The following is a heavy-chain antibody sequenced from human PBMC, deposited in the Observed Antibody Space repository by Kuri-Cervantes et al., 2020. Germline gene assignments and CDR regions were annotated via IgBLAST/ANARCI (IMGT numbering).Heavy chain of an antibody. J-gene: IGHJ5*02. CDR3: ARVGRLGQARGGSWFDP. D-gene: IGHD3-10*01. V-gene: IGHV1-2*02. CDR1: GYTFTSYY. CDR2: INPNSGGT. Sequence: ASVKVSCKASGYTFTSYYMHWVRQAPGQGPEWMGWINPNSGGTNYAQKFQGRVTMTRDTSISTAYMELSRLRSDDTAVYYCARVGRLGQARGGSWFDPWGQGTLVTVSS.